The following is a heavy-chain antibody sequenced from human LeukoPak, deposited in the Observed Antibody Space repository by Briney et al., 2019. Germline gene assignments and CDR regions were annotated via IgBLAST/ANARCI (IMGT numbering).Heavy chain of an antibody. V-gene: IGHV1-18*01. CDR2: ISAYNGNT. CDR1: GYTFTSYG. D-gene: IGHD3-3*01. J-gene: IGHJ4*02. Sequence: ASVKVSCKASGYTFTSYGISWVRQAPGQGFEWMGWISAYNGNTNYAQKLQGRVTMTTDTSTSTAYMELRSLRSDDTAVYYCARVTQHLTIFGIDYWGQGTLVTVSS. CDR3: ARVTQHLTIFGIDY.